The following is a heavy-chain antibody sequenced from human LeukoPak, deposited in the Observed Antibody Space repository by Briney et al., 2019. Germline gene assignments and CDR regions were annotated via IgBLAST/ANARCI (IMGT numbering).Heavy chain of an antibody. Sequence: GASVKVSCKASGGTFSSYAISWVRQAPGQGLEWMGRIIPILGIANYAQKFQGRVTITADKSTSTAYMELSSLRSEDTAVYYCARDLLSPPTWNLVATISWFDPWGQGTLVTVSS. CDR1: GGTFSSYA. J-gene: IGHJ5*02. V-gene: IGHV1-69*04. D-gene: IGHD5-12*01. CDR3: ARDLLSPPTWNLVATISWFDP. CDR2: IIPILGIA.